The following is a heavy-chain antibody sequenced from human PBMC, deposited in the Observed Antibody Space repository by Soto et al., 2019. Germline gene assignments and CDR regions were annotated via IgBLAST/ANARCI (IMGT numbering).Heavy chain of an antibody. CDR1: GGTFSSYA. V-gene: IGHV1-69*12. J-gene: IGHJ4*02. D-gene: IGHD3-10*01. Sequence: QVQLVQSGAEVKKPGSSVKVSCKASGGTFSSYAISWVRQAPGQGLEWMGGIIPIFGTANSAQKFQGRVTITADESTSTADMELSSLISEDTAVYYCARTMVRGVISAFDYWGQGTLVTVSS. CDR2: IIPIFGTA. CDR3: ARTMVRGVISAFDY.